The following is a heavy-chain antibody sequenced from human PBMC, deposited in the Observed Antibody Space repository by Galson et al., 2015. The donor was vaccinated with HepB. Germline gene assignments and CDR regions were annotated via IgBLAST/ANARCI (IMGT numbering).Heavy chain of an antibody. Sequence: TLSLTCTVSGGSISSYYWSWIRQPAGKGLEWIGRIYTSGSTNYNPSLKSRVTMSVDTSKNQFSLKLSSVTAADTAVYYCAREDIWPIGSWYDLTGWFDPWGQGTLVTVSS. V-gene: IGHV4-4*07. D-gene: IGHD6-13*01. J-gene: IGHJ5*02. CDR2: IYTSGST. CDR1: GGSISSYY. CDR3: AREDIWPIGSWYDLTGWFDP.